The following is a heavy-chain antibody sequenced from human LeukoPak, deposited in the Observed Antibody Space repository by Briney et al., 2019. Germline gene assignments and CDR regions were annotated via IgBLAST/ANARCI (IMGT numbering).Heavy chain of an antibody. CDR1: GFTFSNYY. CDR3: ASPPIHYGSGSSNWFDP. J-gene: IGHJ5*02. CDR2: INSDGRDT. V-gene: IGHV3-74*03. D-gene: IGHD3-10*01. Sequence: GGSLRLSCAAAGFTFSNYYVHWVRQPPGKGLVWLSRINSDGRDTTYVDSVKGRITISRDNAKNTVYLQMNNMRAEDTAMYYCASPPIHYGSGSSNWFDPCGQGPVVTVSS.